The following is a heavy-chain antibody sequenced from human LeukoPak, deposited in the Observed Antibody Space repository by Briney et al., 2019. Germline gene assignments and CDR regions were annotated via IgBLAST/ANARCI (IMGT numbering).Heavy chain of an antibody. V-gene: IGHV4-34*01. CDR1: GGSFSGYY. Sequence: PSETLSLTCAVYGGSFSGYYWSWIRQPPGKGLEWIGEINHSGSTNYNPSFKSRVTISVDTSKNQFSLKLSSVTAADTAVYYCARGVEYSSSHNWFDPWGQGTLVTVSS. CDR3: ARGVEYSSSHNWFDP. CDR2: INHSGST. D-gene: IGHD6-6*01. J-gene: IGHJ5*02.